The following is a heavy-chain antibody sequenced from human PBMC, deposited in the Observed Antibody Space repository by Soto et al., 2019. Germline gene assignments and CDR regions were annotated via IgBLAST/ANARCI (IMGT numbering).Heavy chain of an antibody. CDR3: ARDAALYDISGKDPRPPDLNY. D-gene: IGHD3-22*01. CDR1: GYTFTSYG. J-gene: IGHJ4*02. Sequence: ASVKVSCKASGYTFTSYGISWVRQAPGQGLEWMGWISAYNGNTNYAQKLQGRVTMTTDTSTSTAYMELRSLRSDDTAVYYCARDAALYDISGKDPRPPDLNYWGQGTLVTVSS. CDR2: ISAYNGNT. V-gene: IGHV1-18*01.